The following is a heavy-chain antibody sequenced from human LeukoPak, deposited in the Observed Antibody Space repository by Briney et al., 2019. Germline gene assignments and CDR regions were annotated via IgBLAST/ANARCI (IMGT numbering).Heavy chain of an antibody. Sequence: PGGSLRLSCAASGFTFDDYAMHWVRQVPGKGLEWVSDISWNSGSIDYADSVKGRFSISRDNSKNTLYLQMNSLRDEDTAVYYCAKSYYDFWSGYYTIWDYWGQGTLVTVSS. CDR2: ISWNSGSI. V-gene: IGHV3-9*01. D-gene: IGHD3-3*01. CDR3: AKSYYDFWSGYYTIWDY. J-gene: IGHJ4*02. CDR1: GFTFDDYA.